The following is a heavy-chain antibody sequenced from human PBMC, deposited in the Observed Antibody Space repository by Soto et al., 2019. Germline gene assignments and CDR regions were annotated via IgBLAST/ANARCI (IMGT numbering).Heavy chain of an antibody. J-gene: IGHJ6*02. CDR1: GFTFSDYY. V-gene: IGHV3-11*06. CDR3: ARYSGSYLSADFYGMDV. Sequence: QVQLVESGGGLVKPGGSLRLSCAASGFTFSDYYMTRIRQAPGKGLEWVSFISTVSSATNYADSVKGRFTISRDNAKNLVELQMESLRAEDTAVYYCARYSGSYLSADFYGMDVWGQGATVTVSS. CDR2: ISTVSSAT. D-gene: IGHD1-26*01.